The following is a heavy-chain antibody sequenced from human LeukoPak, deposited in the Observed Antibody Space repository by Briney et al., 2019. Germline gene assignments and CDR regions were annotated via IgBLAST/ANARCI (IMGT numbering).Heavy chain of an antibody. CDR1: GGSISSYY. Sequence: RASETLSLTCTVSGGSISSYYWSWIRQPPGKGLEWIGYIYYSGSTYYNPSLKSRVTISVDTSKNQFSLKLSSVTAADTAVYYCARGARYCSSTSCYIYWGQGTLVTVSS. CDR2: IYYSGST. V-gene: IGHV4-59*12. D-gene: IGHD2-2*02. J-gene: IGHJ4*02. CDR3: ARGARYCSSTSCYIY.